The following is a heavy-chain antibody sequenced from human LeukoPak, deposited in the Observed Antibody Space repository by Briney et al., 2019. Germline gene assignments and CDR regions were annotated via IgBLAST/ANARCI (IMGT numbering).Heavy chain of an antibody. J-gene: IGHJ4*02. CDR1: GFTLSIYW. Sequence: HTGGSLRLSCAASGFTLSIYWMSWVRQAPGKGLEWVANIKQDGSESHYVDSVKGRFTISRDNAKNSLYVQMNSLRVEDTAVYYCVAGSGWRFDYWGQGTLVTVSS. V-gene: IGHV3-7*01. CDR2: IKQDGSES. CDR3: VAGSGWRFDY. D-gene: IGHD6-19*01.